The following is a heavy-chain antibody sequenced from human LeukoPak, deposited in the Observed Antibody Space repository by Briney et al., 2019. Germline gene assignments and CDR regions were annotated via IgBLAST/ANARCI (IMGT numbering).Heavy chain of an antibody. Sequence: PSETLSLTCTVSGGSISSYYWSWIRQPPGKGLEWIGYIHYTGITNFNPSLKSRVTISVDTSKNQFSLKLSSVTAADTAVYYCARDIVYDSSGYWTDWGQGTLATVSS. D-gene: IGHD3-22*01. CDR2: IHYTGIT. CDR3: ARDIVYDSSGYWTD. CDR1: GGSISSYY. V-gene: IGHV4-59*01. J-gene: IGHJ4*02.